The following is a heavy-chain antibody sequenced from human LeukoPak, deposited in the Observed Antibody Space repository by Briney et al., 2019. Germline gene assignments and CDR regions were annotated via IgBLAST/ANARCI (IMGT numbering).Heavy chain of an antibody. V-gene: IGHV1-8*01. D-gene: IGHD6-13*01. CDR2: MNPNSGNT. Sequence: GASVKVSCKASGYTFTSYDINWVRQATGQGLEWMGWMNPNSGNTGYAQKFQGRVTMTRSTSISTAYMELSSLRSEDTAVYYCARVPSSSWYTAGWFDPWGQGTLVTVSS. J-gene: IGHJ5*02. CDR1: GYTFTSYD. CDR3: ARVPSSSWYTAGWFDP.